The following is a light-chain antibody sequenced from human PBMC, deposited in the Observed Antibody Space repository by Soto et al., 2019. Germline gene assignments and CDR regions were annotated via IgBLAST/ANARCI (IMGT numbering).Light chain of an antibody. CDR1: SSNIGAGYV. V-gene: IGLV1-40*01. J-gene: IGLJ3*02. Sequence: QSVLTQPPSVSGAPGQRVTISCTGSSSNIGAGYVVHWYQQVPGTAPRLLIYANIHRPSGVPDRFSGSKSGTSASLAITGLQAPPEAVCYCQSCDNGPNRVCGGGTK. CDR3: QSCDNGPNRV. CDR2: ANI.